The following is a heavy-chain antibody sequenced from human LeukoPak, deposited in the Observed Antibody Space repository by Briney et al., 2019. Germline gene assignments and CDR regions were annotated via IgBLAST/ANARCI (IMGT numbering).Heavy chain of an antibody. J-gene: IGHJ4*02. Sequence: GGSLRLSCVTSGLTFTNHGFHWLRQAADKGLEWVAFVRNDGFDTYHSNSVKGRFSISRDDSKNTVYLQMNSLRAEDTALYYCARDNGAPYYYDSSGYYYFDYWGQGTLVTVSS. CDR1: GLTFTNHG. CDR2: VRNDGFDT. CDR3: ARDNGAPYYYDSSGYYYFDY. D-gene: IGHD3-22*01. V-gene: IGHV3-30*02.